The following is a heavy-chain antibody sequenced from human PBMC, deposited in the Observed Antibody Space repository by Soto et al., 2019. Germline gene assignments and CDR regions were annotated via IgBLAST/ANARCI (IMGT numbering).Heavy chain of an antibody. Sequence: QVQLVESGGGVVQPGRSLRLSCAASGFIFSNYAMHWVRQAPGKGLEWVAVISDDGSTKDYADSVKGRFTISRDNSKNSLLLQMNCLTVEDTGVSFCAGASTKIVVVEQDFQHWGQGTLVIVSS. D-gene: IGHD3-22*01. CDR1: GFIFSNYA. CDR2: ISDDGSTK. V-gene: IGHV3-30-3*01. CDR3: AGASTKIVVVEQDFQH. J-gene: IGHJ1*01.